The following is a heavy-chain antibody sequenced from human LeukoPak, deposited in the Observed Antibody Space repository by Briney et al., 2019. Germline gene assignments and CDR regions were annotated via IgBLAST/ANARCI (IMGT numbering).Heavy chain of an antibody. CDR1: GYSISSGYY. V-gene: IGHV4-38-2*02. CDR2: IYHSGST. J-gene: IGHJ4*02. Sequence: SETLSLTCTVSGYSISSGYYWGWIRQPPGKGLEWIGSIYHSGSTYYNPSLKSRVTTSVDTSKNQLSLKLSSVTAADTAVYYCAANSADYNTLGSSYKVWGQGTLVTVSS. CDR3: AANSADYNTLGSSYKV. D-gene: IGHD3-10*01.